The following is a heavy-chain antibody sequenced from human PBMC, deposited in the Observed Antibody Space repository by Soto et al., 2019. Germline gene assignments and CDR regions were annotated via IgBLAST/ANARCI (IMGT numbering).Heavy chain of an antibody. J-gene: IGHJ5*02. V-gene: IGHV1-8*01. CDR3: ARVSSSLLYFDWLRALNNWFDP. D-gene: IGHD3-9*01. Sequence: QVQLVQSGAEVKKPGASVKVSCKASGYTFTSYDINWVRQATGQGLEWMGWMNPNSGNTGYAQKFQGRVTMTRNTARSTAYMELSSLGSEDTAVYYCARVSSSLLYFDWLRALNNWFDPWGQGTLVTVSS. CDR1: GYTFTSYD. CDR2: MNPNSGNT.